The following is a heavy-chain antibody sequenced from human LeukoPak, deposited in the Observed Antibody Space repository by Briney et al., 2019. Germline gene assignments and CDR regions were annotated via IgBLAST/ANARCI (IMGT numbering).Heavy chain of an antibody. CDR2: IKQDGSEK. J-gene: IGHJ6*02. Sequence: GGSLRLSCAASEFTFSNYWMSWVSQAPGKGLDWVANIKQDGSEKQYVESVKGRFTISRDNAKNSLYLQMNSLRAEDTAVYYCARRGLRSQSGKPYYGSDVWGQGTTVTVSS. D-gene: IGHD3-10*01. CDR3: ARRGLRSQSGKPYYGSDV. CDR1: EFTFSNYW. V-gene: IGHV3-7*01.